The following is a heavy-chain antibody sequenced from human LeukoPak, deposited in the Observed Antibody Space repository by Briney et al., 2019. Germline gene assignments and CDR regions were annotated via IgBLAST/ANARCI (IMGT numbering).Heavy chain of an antibody. V-gene: IGHV3-74*01. D-gene: IGHD2-2*01. CDR3: TRIPADQTFFDF. Sequence: GGSLRLSCAASGFTLNKYWMHWVRQAPGKGLVWVLRINIDGSSISYADSVRGRFTISRDNAKNTLYLQMNNLRAEDTAVYYCTRIPADQTFFDFWGQGTLVTVSS. J-gene: IGHJ4*02. CDR2: INIDGSSI. CDR1: GFTLNKYW.